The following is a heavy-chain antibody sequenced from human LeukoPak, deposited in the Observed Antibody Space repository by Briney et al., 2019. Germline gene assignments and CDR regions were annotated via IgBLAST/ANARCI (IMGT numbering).Heavy chain of an antibody. D-gene: IGHD3-3*01. V-gene: IGHV6-1*01. CDR1: GDSVSSDSAA. J-gene: IGHJ6*03. CDR3: ARAFCPSSFLEWLAGSHYYYMDV. CDR2: TYYRSKLYN. Sequence: PSQTLSLTCAISGDSVSSDSAAWNWIRQSPSRGLEWLGRTYYRSKLYNDYAVSVKSRITINPDTSKNQFSLQLNSVTPEDTAVYYCARAFCPSSFLEWLAGSHYYYMDVWGKGTTVTVSS.